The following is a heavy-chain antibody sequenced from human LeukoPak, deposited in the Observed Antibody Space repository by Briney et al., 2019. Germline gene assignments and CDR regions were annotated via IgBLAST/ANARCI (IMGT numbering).Heavy chain of an antibody. V-gene: IGHV7-4-1*02. CDR1: GYTFTYYG. J-gene: IGHJ6*03. D-gene: IGHD2-15*01. CDR3: ARSRRAVVPSTLNSADDYYYYIDV. CDR2: INTNTGNP. Sequence: ATVKVSCKASGYTFTYYGLNWVRQAPGQGLECLGGINTNTGNPTYGQGFTGRFVFSFDTSVSTAYLEISSLKAEDTAIYYCARSRRAVVPSTLNSADDYYYYIDVWGKGTTVTVSS.